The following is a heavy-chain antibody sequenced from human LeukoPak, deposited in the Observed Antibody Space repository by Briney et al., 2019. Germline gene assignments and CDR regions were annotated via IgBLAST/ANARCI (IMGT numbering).Heavy chain of an antibody. Sequence: SETLSLTCTVSGGSISSGSYYWSWIRQPPGKGLEWIASIYHSGTTYYNPSLRNRVTLFVDTSKNQFSLKLTSLTAADTAVYYCARDGVFHDSDGYSFDYWGQGTLVTVSS. V-gene: IGHV4-39*02. CDR1: GGSISSGSYY. CDR3: ARDGVFHDSDGYSFDY. J-gene: IGHJ4*02. CDR2: IYHSGTT. D-gene: IGHD3-22*01.